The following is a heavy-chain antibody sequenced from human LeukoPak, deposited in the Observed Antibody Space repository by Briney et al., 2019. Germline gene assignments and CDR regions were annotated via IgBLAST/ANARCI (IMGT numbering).Heavy chain of an antibody. CDR3: ARDASAAAGTYHFDY. CDR2: IWYDGSNK. Sequence: GGPLTLPCAASGFTFSSYGMHGLPQAPGKGVEWVAFIWYDGSNKYYADSVKGRFTISRDNSKNTLYLQMNSLRAEDTALYYCARDASAAAGTYHFDYWGQGALVTVSS. J-gene: IGHJ4*02. CDR1: GFTFSSYG. V-gene: IGHV3-30*02. D-gene: IGHD6-13*01.